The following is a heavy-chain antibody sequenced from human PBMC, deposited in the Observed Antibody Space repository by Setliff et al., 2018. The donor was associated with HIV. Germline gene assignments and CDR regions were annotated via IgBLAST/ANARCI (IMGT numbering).Heavy chain of an antibody. D-gene: IGHD3-9*01. J-gene: IGHJ6*03. CDR3: ARGANILTRTDYYYHMDV. CDR1: GGTLNTYG. CDR2: IIPMFGIE. V-gene: IGHV1-69*13. Sequence: SVKVSCKASGGTLNTYGISWVRQAPGQGLEWMGGIIPMFGIEKYAQKFQGRVKITADESTTTAYMELSSLRSEDTALYYCARGANILTRTDYYYHMDVWGKGTTVTVSS.